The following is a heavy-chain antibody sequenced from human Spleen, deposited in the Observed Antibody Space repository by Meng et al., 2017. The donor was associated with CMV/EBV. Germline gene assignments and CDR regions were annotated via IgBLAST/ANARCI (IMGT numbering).Heavy chain of an antibody. D-gene: IGHD5-18*01. Sequence: GGSLRLSCAASGFTFSSYAMSWVRQAPGKGLEWVSAISGSGGSTYYADSVKGRFTISRDNAKNTLYLQMKSLRAEDTAVYYCARGMVGYNYGRPFYYFDYWGQGTLVTVSS. J-gene: IGHJ4*02. CDR1: GFTFSSYA. V-gene: IGHV3-23*01. CDR2: ISGSGGST. CDR3: ARGMVGYNYGRPFYYFDY.